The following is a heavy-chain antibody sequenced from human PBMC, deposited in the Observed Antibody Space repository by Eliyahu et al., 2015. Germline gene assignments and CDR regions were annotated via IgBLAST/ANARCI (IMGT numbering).Heavy chain of an antibody. CDR2: IYYSGST. CDR3: AREMEWGYGGNSFNWFDP. CDR1: GGSVSSGSYY. J-gene: IGHJ5*02. Sequence: CTVSGGSVSSGSYYWSWIRQPPGKGLEWIGYIYYSGSTNYNPSLKSRVTISVDTSKNQFSLKLSSVTAADTAVYYCAREMEWGYGGNSFNWFDPWGQGTLVTVSS. V-gene: IGHV4-61*01. D-gene: IGHD4-23*01.